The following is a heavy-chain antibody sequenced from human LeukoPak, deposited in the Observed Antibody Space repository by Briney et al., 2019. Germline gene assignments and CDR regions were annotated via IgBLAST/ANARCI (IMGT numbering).Heavy chain of an antibody. J-gene: IGHJ4*02. Sequence: GGSLRLSCAASGFIVSSSYMSWVRQAPGKGLEWVSVIFSGGSTYYADSVKGRFTISRDNSKTTLYLQMNSLRAEDTALYYCAKGGTLTPEYWGQGTLVTVSS. CDR2: IFSGGST. V-gene: IGHV3-66*01. CDR3: AKGGTLTPEY. CDR1: GFIVSSSY. D-gene: IGHD1/OR15-1a*01.